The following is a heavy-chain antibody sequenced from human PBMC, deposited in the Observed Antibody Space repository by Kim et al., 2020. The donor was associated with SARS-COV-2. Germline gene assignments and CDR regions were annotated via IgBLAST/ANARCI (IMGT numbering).Heavy chain of an antibody. CDR2: IDCGNGNT. CDR1: GHIFTRDS. V-gene: IGHV1-3*01. J-gene: IGHJ4*02. CDR3: LGGFYFDY. Sequence: ASVKVSCKTSGHIFTRDSIHWVRQAPGQGLEWMGGIDCGNGNTLYSQKFQGRVTFTTDTSASTAYMELSFLRSEDSAVYYCLGGFYFDYWVQGTLVTVSS. D-gene: IGHD3-16*01.